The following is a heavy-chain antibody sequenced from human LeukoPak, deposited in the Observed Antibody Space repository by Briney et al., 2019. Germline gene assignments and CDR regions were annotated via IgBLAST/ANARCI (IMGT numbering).Heavy chain of an antibody. Sequence: SETLSLTCAVSGGSFSGYYWSWIRQPPGKGLEWIGEINHSGSTNYNPSLKSRLTISVATSKNQFSLKLSSVTAADTAVYYCARGIAVAGTLYYFDYWGQGTLVTVSS. CDR3: ARGIAVAGTLYYFDY. J-gene: IGHJ4*02. CDR2: INHSGST. D-gene: IGHD6-19*01. CDR1: GGSFSGYY. V-gene: IGHV4-34*01.